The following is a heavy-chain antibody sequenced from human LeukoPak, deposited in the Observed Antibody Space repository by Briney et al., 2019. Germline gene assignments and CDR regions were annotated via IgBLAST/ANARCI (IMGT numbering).Heavy chain of an antibody. D-gene: IGHD3-10*01. CDR1: GYSFTSYW. CDR3: AREVTMIRGVTQNFYGMDV. J-gene: IGHJ6*04. V-gene: IGHV5-10-1*01. Sequence: GESLKISCKGSGYSFTSYWISWVRQMPGKGLEWMGRIDPSDSYTNYSPSFQGHVTISADKSISTAYLQWSSLKASDTAMYYCAREVTMIRGVTQNFYGMDVWGKGTAVTVSS. CDR2: IDPSDSYT.